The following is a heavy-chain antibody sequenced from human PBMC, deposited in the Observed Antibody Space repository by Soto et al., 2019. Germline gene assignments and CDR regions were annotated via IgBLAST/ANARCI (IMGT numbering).Heavy chain of an antibody. CDR3: ARDLSFYDSSGYYPDAFDI. CDR2: IYYSGST. Sequence: SETLSLTCTVSGGSISSGGYYWSWIRQHPGKGLEWIGYIYYSGSTYYNPSLKSRVTISVDTSKNQFSLKLSSVTAADTAVYYCARDLSFYDSSGYYPDAFDIWGQGTMVT. D-gene: IGHD3-22*01. CDR1: GGSISSGGYY. J-gene: IGHJ3*02. V-gene: IGHV4-31*03.